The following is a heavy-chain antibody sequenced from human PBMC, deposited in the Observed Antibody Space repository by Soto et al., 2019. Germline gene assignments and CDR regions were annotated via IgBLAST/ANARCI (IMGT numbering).Heavy chain of an antibody. CDR2: IYSGGSA. CDR1: GFSVSTHY. D-gene: IGHD2-21*02. Sequence: GGPLRLSCAASGFSVSTHYMRWVRQAPGKGLEWVSVIYSGGSAYYADSVKGRFTISRDNSKNTLYLQMNSLRAEDTAVYYCARSGGNYWFDPWGQGTLVTVSS. CDR3: ARSGGNYWFDP. V-gene: IGHV3-66*01. J-gene: IGHJ5*02.